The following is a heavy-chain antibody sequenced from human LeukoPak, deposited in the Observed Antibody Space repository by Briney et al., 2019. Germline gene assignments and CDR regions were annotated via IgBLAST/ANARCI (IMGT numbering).Heavy chain of an antibody. Sequence: GGSLRLSCAASGFIFSTYSMTWVRQAPGKGLEWVSSMSSGGTYIYYADSVRGRFAISRDNAKNSLSLVMKSLRAEDTAVYYCARDRPTGASRLFVVQWGQGTLVTVSS. J-gene: IGHJ4*02. CDR2: MSSGGTYI. CDR3: ARDRPTGASRLFVVQ. V-gene: IGHV3-21*01. D-gene: IGHD3-3*01. CDR1: GFIFSTYS.